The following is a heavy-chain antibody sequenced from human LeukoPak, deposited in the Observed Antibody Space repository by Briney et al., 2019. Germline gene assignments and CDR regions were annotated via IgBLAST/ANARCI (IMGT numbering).Heavy chain of an antibody. J-gene: IGHJ4*02. CDR1: GFTFSSYG. CDR2: ISGSGGST. V-gene: IGHV3-23*01. CDR3: AKEDIGYSSSWYGFDY. D-gene: IGHD6-13*01. Sequence: PGGSLKLSCAASGFTFSSYGMSWVRQAPGKGLEWVSAISGSGGSTYYADSVKGRFTISRDNSKNTLYLQMNSLRAEDTAVYYCAKEDIGYSSSWYGFDYWGQGTLVTVSS.